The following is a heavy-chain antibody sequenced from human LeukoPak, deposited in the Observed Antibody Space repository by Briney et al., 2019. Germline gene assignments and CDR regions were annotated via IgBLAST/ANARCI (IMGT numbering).Heavy chain of an antibody. CDR1: GYTFTSYD. CDR3: ARGRGRPFVY. D-gene: IGHD1-26*01. Sequence: ASVKVSCKASGYTFTSYDINWVRQATGQGLEWMGWMNPNSGNTGYAQKLQGRVTMTRNTSISTDYMEMRSPRSEDTGVYYSARGRGRPFVYWGQGNLVTVSS. CDR2: MNPNSGNT. J-gene: IGHJ4*02. V-gene: IGHV1-8*01.